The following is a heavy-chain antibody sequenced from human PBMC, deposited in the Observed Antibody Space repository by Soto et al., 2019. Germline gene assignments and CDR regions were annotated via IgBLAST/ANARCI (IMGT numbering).Heavy chain of an antibody. J-gene: IGHJ6*02. CDR1: GGTFSSSA. V-gene: IGHV1-69*13. Sequence: GASVKVSCTASGGTFSSSAISWVRQAPGQGLEWMGGIIPIFGTANYAQKFQGRVTITADESTSTAYMELSSLRSEDTAVYYCARPLSGSYYYGMDVWGQGTTVTVSS. D-gene: IGHD1-26*01. CDR3: ARPLSGSYYYGMDV. CDR2: IIPIFGTA.